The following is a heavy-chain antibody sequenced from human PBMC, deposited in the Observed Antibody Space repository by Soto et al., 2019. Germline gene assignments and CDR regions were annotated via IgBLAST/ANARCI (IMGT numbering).Heavy chain of an antibody. CDR3: AKDPSSSWYNWFDP. CDR2: ISGSGGST. Sequence: GGSLRLSCAASGFSFSSYAMSWVRQAPGKGLEWVSAISGSGGSTYYADSVKGRFTISRDNSKNTLYLQMNSLRAEDTAVYYCAKDPSSSWYNWFDPWGQGTLVTVSS. V-gene: IGHV3-23*01. D-gene: IGHD6-13*01. J-gene: IGHJ5*02. CDR1: GFSFSSYA.